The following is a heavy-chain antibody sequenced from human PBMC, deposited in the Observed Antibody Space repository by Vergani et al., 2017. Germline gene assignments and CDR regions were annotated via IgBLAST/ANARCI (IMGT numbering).Heavy chain of an antibody. J-gene: IGHJ5*01. V-gene: IGHV1-2*02. CDR3: AHSWNFGRRDWFDS. CDR1: ESTFSDYN. CDR2: ISPKTGDT. Sequence: QVQLMQSGPVMKKPGGSMKASCQASESTFSDYNIHWVRQAPGQGLQWMGWISPKTGDTDYLQRFQDIVTMTRDASTKTVYLKMTRLTSDDTAIYYCAHSWNFGRRDWFDSWGPGTLVTVSS. D-gene: IGHD1-26*01.